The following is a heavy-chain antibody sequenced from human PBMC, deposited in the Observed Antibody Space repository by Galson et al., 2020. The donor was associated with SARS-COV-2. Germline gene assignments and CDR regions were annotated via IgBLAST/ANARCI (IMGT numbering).Heavy chain of an antibody. J-gene: IGHJ2*01. V-gene: IGHV3-9*01. CDR3: AKEGYDSSGYPSGWYFDL. CDR2: ISWNSGSI. D-gene: IGHD3-22*01. CDR1: GFTFDDYA. Sequence: GGSLRLSCAASGFTFDDYAMHWVRQAPGKGLEWVSGISWNSGSIGYADSVKGRFTISRDNAKNSLYLQMNSLRAEDTALYYCAKEGYDSSGYPSGWYFDLWGRGTLVTVSS.